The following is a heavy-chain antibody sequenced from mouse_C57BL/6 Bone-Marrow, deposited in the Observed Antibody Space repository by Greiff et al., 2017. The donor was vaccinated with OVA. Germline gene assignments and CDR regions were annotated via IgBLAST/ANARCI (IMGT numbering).Heavy chain of an antibody. J-gene: IGHJ1*03. CDR2: IYPSDSET. CDR3: RAITTAVAENFDV. Sequence: QAQLQQPGAELVRPGSSVKLSCKASGYTFTSYWMDWVKQRPGQGLEWIGNIYPSDSETHYNQKFKDKATLTVDKSSSTAYMQLSILTSEDSAVYYCRAITTAVAENFDVWGTGTTVTVSS. D-gene: IGHD1-1*01. CDR1: GYTFTSYW. V-gene: IGHV1-61*01.